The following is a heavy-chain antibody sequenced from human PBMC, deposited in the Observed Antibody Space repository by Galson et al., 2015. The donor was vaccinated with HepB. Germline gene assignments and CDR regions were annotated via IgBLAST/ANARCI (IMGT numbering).Heavy chain of an antibody. CDR2: ISDDGSNK. CDR3: AKDVGSGYYYGPDY. V-gene: IGHV3-30*18. D-gene: IGHD3-22*01. J-gene: IGHJ4*02. Sequence: SLRLSCAASGFTFSSYGMHWVRQAPGKGLEWVAVISDDGSNKYYADSVKGRFTISRDNSKNTLYLQMNSLRAEDTAVYYCAKDVGSGYYYGPDYWGQGTLVTVSS. CDR1: GFTFSSYG.